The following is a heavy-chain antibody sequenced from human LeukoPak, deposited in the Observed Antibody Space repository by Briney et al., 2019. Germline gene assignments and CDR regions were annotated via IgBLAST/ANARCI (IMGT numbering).Heavy chain of an antibody. D-gene: IGHD2-21*02. CDR1: GFTFSSYS. Sequence: GGSLRLSCAASGFTFSSYSMNWVRQAPGKGLEWVSYISSSSSTIYYADPVKGRFTISRDNAKNSLYLQMNSLRAEDTAVYYCARWTTCGGDCHILDYWGQGILVTVSS. CDR2: ISSSSSTI. CDR3: ARWTTCGGDCHILDY. J-gene: IGHJ4*02. V-gene: IGHV3-48*01.